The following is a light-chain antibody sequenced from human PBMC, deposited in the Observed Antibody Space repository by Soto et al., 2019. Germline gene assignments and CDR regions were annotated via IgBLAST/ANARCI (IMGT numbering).Light chain of an antibody. J-gene: IGKJ1*01. CDR1: QSVSNN. CDR3: HQSNDWWT. V-gene: IGKV3-15*01. Sequence: EIVMTQSPATLSVSPGERATLSCRASQSVSNNLAWYQQKPGQASRLLIYGASTRATGIPARFSGSGSGTEFTLTISSLQSEDFAVYYCHQSNDWWTFGQGTKVDIK. CDR2: GAS.